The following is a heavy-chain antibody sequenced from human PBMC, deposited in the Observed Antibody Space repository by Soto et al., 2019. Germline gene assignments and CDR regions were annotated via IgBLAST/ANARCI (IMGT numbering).Heavy chain of an antibody. J-gene: IGHJ4*02. V-gene: IGHV3-33*01. CDR3: ARDGGSLGVAAAGTFYY. D-gene: IGHD6-13*01. CDR1: GFTFSSYG. Sequence: GGSLRLSCAASGFTFSSYGMHWVRQAPGKGPEGVAVIWYDGSNKYYADSVKGRFTISRDNSKNTLYLQMNSLRAEDTAVYYCARDGGSLGVAAAGTFYYWGQGTLVTVSS. CDR2: IWYDGSNK.